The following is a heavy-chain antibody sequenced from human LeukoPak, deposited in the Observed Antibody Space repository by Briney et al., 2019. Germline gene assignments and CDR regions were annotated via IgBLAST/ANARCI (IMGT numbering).Heavy chain of an antibody. CDR2: INPNSGGT. CDR1: GYTFTSYY. D-gene: IGHD5-12*01. J-gene: IGHJ4*02. Sequence: ASVKVSCKASGYTFTSYYMHWVRQAPGQGLEWMGWINPNSGGTNYAQKFQGRVTMTRDTSISTAYMELSRLRSDDTAVYYCARNYVDIVATISGYWGQGTLVTVSS. V-gene: IGHV1-2*02. CDR3: ARNYVDIVATISGY.